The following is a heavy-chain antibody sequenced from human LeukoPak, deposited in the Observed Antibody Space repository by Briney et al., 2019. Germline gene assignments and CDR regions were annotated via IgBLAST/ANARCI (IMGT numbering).Heavy chain of an antibody. CDR1: GFTFSSYG. CDR3: AKAGGDSSGYYPFDY. D-gene: IGHD3-22*01. J-gene: IGHJ4*02. V-gene: IGHV3-30*18. Sequence: GGSLRLSCAASGFTFSSYGMHWVRQAPGKGLEWVAVISYDGSNKYYADSVKGRVTISRDNSKNTLYLQMNSLRAEDTAVYYCAKAGGDSSGYYPFDYWGQGTLVTVSS. CDR2: ISYDGSNK.